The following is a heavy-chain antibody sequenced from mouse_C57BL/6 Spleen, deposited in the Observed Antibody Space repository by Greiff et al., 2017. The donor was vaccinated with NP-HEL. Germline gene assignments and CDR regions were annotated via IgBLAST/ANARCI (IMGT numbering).Heavy chain of an antibody. CDR1: GYTFTDYY. J-gene: IGHJ4*01. V-gene: IGHV1-76*01. CDR3: ARCPYDYYAMDY. CDR2: IYPGSGNT. Sequence: VQLQQSGAELVRPGASVKLSCKASGYTFTDYYINWVKQRPGQGLEWIARIYPGSGNTYYNEKFKGKATLTAEKSSSTAYMQLSSLTSEDSAVYFCARCPYDYYAMDYWGQGTSVTVSS.